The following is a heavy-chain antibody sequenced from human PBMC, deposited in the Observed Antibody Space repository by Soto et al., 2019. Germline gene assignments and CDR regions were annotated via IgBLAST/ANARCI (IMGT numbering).Heavy chain of an antibody. CDR3: ARGPINYDILTGPKSHYMDV. J-gene: IGHJ6*03. D-gene: IGHD3-9*01. Sequence: QVQLVQSGAEVKKPGASVKVSCKASGYTFTSYDINWVRQATGQGLEWMGWMNPNSGNTGYAQKFQGRVTMTRNTSLSTAYMELSRLRSEDTAVYYCARGPINYDILTGPKSHYMDVWGKGTTVTVSS. CDR1: GYTFTSYD. V-gene: IGHV1-8*01. CDR2: MNPNSGNT.